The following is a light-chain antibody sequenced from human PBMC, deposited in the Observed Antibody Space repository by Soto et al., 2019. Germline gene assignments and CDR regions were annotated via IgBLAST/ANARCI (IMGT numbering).Light chain of an antibody. CDR3: CSYAGSYSV. CDR1: SSDVGGYDH. Sequence: QSALTQPPSASGSPGQSVTIPCTGTSSDVGGYDHVSWYQQHPGKAPKLMIYEVTKRPAGVPDRFSGSKSGNTASLTVSGLQAEDEADYYCCSYAGSYSVLGTGTKVTVL. CDR2: EVT. V-gene: IGLV2-8*01. J-gene: IGLJ1*01.